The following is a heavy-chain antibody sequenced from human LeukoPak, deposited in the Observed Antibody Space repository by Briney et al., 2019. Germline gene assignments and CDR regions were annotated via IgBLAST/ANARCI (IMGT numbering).Heavy chain of an antibody. D-gene: IGHD6-13*01. CDR3: TKGMYSISFDAFDI. CDR2: ISETGGNT. V-gene: IGHV3-23*01. J-gene: IGHJ3*02. CDR1: GFIFSTYA. Sequence: GGSLRLSCVASGFIFSTYAMTWVRQAPGKGLEWVSGISETGGNTYNADSVKGRFPISRDNSKNTLYLQMNNLRAEDTALYYCTKGMYSISFDAFDIWGQGTMVTVSS.